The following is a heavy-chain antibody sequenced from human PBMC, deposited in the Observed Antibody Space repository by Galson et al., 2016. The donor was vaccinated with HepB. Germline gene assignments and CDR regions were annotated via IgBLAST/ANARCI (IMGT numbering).Heavy chain of an antibody. CDR1: GFSFSSYA. Sequence: SLRLSCAASGFSFSSYAMTWVRQAPGKGLEWVSTISGSGGSTYHADSVKGRFTISRDNSKNTVYLQMNSPRAEDMAVYYCAKFASGTYYLDSFDYWGQGTLVTVSS. J-gene: IGHJ4*02. CDR3: AKFASGTYYLDSFDY. D-gene: IGHD3-10*01. CDR2: ISGSGGST. V-gene: IGHV3-23*01.